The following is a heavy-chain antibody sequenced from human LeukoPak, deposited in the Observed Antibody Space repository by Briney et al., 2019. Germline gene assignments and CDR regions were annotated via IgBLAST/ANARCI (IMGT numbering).Heavy chain of an antibody. CDR2: ISPYNGDT. D-gene: IGHD3-10*01. J-gene: IGHJ4*02. Sequence: ASVKVSCKASGCTFVTYGISWVRQAPGQGLEWMGWISPYNGDTNYAQNLRGRVTMTTDTSTSTVYMELRSLRSDDMAVYYCARDHGESATTDTFDYWGQGVLVTVSS. CDR1: GCTFVTYG. CDR3: ARDHGESATTDTFDY. V-gene: IGHV1-18*03.